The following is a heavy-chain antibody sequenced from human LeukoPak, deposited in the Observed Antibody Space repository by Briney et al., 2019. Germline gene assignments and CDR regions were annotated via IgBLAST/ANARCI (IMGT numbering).Heavy chain of an antibody. V-gene: IGHV4-59*01. CDR2: IYYSGST. D-gene: IGHD3-10*02. CDR1: GGSISSYY. CDR3: ARLYKGNYYVLDY. J-gene: IGHJ4*02. Sequence: TSETLSLTCTVSGGSISSYYWSWIRQPPGKGLEWIGYIYYSGSTNYNPSLKSRVTISVDTSKNQFSLKLSSVTAADTAVYYCARLYKGNYYVLDYWGQGTLVTVSS.